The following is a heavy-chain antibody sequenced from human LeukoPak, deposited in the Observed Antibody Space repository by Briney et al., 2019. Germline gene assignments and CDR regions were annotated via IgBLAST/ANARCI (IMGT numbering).Heavy chain of an antibody. V-gene: IGHV3-21*01. J-gene: IGHJ4*02. CDR2: ISSSSSYI. D-gene: IGHD5-18*01. CDR3: ARKDTAIDY. CDR1: GFTFSSYS. Sequence: GGSLRLSCAASGFTFSSYSMNWVRQAPGKGLEWVSSISSSSSYIYYAVSVKGRFTISRDNAKNSLYLQMNSLRAEDTAVYYCARKDTAIDYWGQGTLVTVSS.